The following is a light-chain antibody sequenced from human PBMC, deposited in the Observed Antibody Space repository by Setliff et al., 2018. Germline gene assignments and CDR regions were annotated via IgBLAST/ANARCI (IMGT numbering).Light chain of an antibody. V-gene: IGLV1-40*01. J-gene: IGLJ1*01. CDR1: SSNIGAGYD. CDR2: DND. CDR3: QSYDTSLSGCV. Sequence: QSALTQPPSVSGAPGQRVTISCAGTSSNIGAGYDVQWYQQFPGAAPHLLIYDNDNRPSGVPGRFSGSKSDTSASLTITGLQAEDEADYYCQSYDTSLSGCVFGTGTKATVL.